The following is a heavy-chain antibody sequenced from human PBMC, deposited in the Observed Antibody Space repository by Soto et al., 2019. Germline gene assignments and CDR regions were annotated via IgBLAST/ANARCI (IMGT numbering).Heavy chain of an antibody. V-gene: IGHV3-23*01. CDR2: INGSGSST. CDR1: GFTFDEFG. D-gene: IGHD4-4*01. Sequence: GGSLRLSCAASGFTFDEFGMSWVRQVPGKGLEWVSTINGSGSSTYYADSVKGRFTISRDNSKNTLYLQMNSLRAEDTAVYYCAKEAPDYSNYGNFDYWGQGTLVTVSS. CDR3: AKEAPDYSNYGNFDY. J-gene: IGHJ4*02.